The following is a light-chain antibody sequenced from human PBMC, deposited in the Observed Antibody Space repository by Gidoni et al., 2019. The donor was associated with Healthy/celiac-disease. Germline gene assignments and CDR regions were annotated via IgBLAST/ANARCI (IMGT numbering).Light chain of an antibody. CDR2: GAS. V-gene: IGKV3-15*01. J-gene: IGKJ4*01. CDR3: QQYNNWPRT. CDR1: QSVSSN. Sequence: EIVMTQSPATLSVSPGERATLSCRASQSVSSNLAWYQQKPGQAPSLLIYGASTRATGLPARFSGSGSGTEFTLTISSLQSEDFAVYYCQQYNNWPRTFGGGTKVEIK.